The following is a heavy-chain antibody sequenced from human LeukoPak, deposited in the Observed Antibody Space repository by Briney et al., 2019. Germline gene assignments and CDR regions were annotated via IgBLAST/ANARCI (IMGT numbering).Heavy chain of an antibody. V-gene: IGHV3-30*03. D-gene: IGHD3-10*01. CDR3: AEMGSRRSPPRG. Sequence: GGSLRLSCAASGFTFSSYGMHWVRQAPGKGLEWVALISYDGSNKYYADSVKGRITISRDNSKNTLYLQMNSLRAEDTAVYYCAEMGSRRSPPRGWGQGTLVTVSS. J-gene: IGHJ4*02. CDR2: ISYDGSNK. CDR1: GFTFSSYG.